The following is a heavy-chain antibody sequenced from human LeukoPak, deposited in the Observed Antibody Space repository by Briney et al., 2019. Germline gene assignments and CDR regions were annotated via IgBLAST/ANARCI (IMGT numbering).Heavy chain of an antibody. Sequence: PGGSLRLSCAASGFTFSKYAMTWVRQARGKGREWVSGISGSGGSPHHAASVKRRFTISRDTSKNTMYLQMNSLRAEDTAVYYCVKDSSGQSNPYYFDYWGQRALVTVSS. V-gene: IGHV3-23*01. CDR3: VKDSSGQSNPYYFDY. D-gene: IGHD6-19*01. J-gene: IGHJ4*02. CDR2: ISGSGGSP. CDR1: GFTFSKYA.